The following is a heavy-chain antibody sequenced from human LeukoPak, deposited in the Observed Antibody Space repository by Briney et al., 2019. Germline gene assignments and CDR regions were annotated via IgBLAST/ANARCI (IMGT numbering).Heavy chain of an antibody. D-gene: IGHD3-22*01. CDR2: ISGSGGST. CDR3: AKDMDYYDSSGYVASAFDI. J-gene: IGHJ3*02. Sequence: GGSLRLSCAASGFTFSSYAMSWVRQAPGKGLEWVSAISGSGGSTYYADSVKGRFTISRDNSKNTLYLQMNSLRAEDTAVYYCAKDMDYYDSSGYVASAFDIWGQGTMVTVSS. V-gene: IGHV3-23*01. CDR1: GFTFSSYA.